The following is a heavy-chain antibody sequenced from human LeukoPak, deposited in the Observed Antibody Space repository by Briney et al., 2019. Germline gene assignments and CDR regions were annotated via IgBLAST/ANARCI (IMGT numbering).Heavy chain of an antibody. D-gene: IGHD2-2*01. V-gene: IGHV4-4*07. CDR2: IHDNGDT. CDR1: GGSISNYF. CDR3: ARDVVVVPAAIHYGMDV. J-gene: IGHJ6*02. Sequence: SEILSLTCTVSGGSISNYFWSWIRQPAGKGLECSGRIHDNGDTNHNPSLKSRVTMSLDTSRNQVSLKLTSVTAADTAVYYCARDVVVVPAAIHYGMDVWGQGTTVTVSS.